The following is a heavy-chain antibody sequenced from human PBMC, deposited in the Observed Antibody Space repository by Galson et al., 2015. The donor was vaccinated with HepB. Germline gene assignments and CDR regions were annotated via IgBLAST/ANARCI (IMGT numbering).Heavy chain of an antibody. Sequence: ETLSLTCVVSRGSLSGYFWSWIRQSPGEGLEWIGEINHSGNTNFHPSLQSRVTMSLDTSKNQFSLNLTSVTAADTAVYYCVRGELTSTWAAPGYWGQGILVTVSP. CDR2: INHSGNT. D-gene: IGHD6-13*01. CDR1: RGSLSGYF. J-gene: IGHJ4*02. CDR3: VRGELTSTWAAPGY. V-gene: IGHV4-34*01.